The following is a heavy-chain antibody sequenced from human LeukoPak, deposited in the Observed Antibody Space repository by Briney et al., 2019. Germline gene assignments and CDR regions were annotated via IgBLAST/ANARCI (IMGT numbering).Heavy chain of an antibody. J-gene: IGHJ6*02. CDR2: ISYSGST. CDR1: SGSFSGYF. D-gene: IGHD2-2*01. CDR3: VRIYCTSTSCYGDSYYGMDV. V-gene: IGHV4-34*01. Sequence: SETLSLTCVVYSGSFSGYFWSWIRQPPGKGLEWIGSISYSGSTYYNPSLKTRVTMSVDTSENQFSLKLSSVTAADSTVYYCVRIYCTSTSCYGDSYYGMDVWGQGTTVTVSS.